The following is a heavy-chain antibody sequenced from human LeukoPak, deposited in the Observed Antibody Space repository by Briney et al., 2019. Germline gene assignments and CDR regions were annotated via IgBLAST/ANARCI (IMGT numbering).Heavy chain of an antibody. CDR2: ISSSSSTI. J-gene: IGHJ4*02. V-gene: IGHV3-48*02. CDR1: GFTFSSYS. CDR3: AKLNDFWSGYSDY. D-gene: IGHD3-3*01. Sequence: PGGSLRLSCAASGFTFSSYSMNWVRQAPGKGLEWVSHISSSSSTIYYADSVKGRFTISRDNAKNSLYLQMNSLRDEDTAVYYCAKLNDFWSGYSDYWGQGTLVTVSS.